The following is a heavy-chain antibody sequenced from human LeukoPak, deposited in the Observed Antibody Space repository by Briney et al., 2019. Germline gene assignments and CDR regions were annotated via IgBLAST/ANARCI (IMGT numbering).Heavy chain of an antibody. Sequence: SETLSLTCTVSGGSISSYYWSWIRQPPGKGLEWIGYIYYSGSTNYDPSLKSRVTISVDTSKNQFSLKLSSVTAADTAVYYCARWVLGGFDYWGQGTLVTVSS. CDR1: GGSISSYY. J-gene: IGHJ4*02. CDR3: ARWVLGGFDY. V-gene: IGHV4-59*01. CDR2: IYYSGST.